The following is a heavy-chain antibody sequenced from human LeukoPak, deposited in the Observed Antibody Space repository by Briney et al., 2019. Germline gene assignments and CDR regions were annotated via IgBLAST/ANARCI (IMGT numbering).Heavy chain of an antibody. CDR3: AKDIAAAGTGWFDP. Sequence: AGGSLRLSCAASGFIFSNYAMSWVRQAPGKGLEWVSAVSGPGSITHYADSVKGRFTISRDNSKNSLYLQMNSLRTEDTALYYCAKDIAAAGTGWFDPWGQGTLVTVSS. CDR2: VSGPGSIT. J-gene: IGHJ5*02. V-gene: IGHV3-43*02. D-gene: IGHD6-13*01. CDR1: GFIFSNYA.